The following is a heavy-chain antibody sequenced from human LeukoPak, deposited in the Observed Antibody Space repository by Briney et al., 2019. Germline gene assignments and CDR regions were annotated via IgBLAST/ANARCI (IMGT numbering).Heavy chain of an antibody. D-gene: IGHD2-15*01. J-gene: IGHJ4*02. CDR2: INHSGST. V-gene: IGHV4-34*01. CDR3: ATGKDFVVVVAATLQY. Sequence: SETLSLTCAVYGGSFSGYYWSWIRQPPGKGLEWIGEINHSGSTNYNPSLKSRVTISVDTSKNQFSLKLSSVTAADTAVYYCATGKDFVVVVAATLQYWGQGTLVTVSS. CDR1: GGSFSGYY.